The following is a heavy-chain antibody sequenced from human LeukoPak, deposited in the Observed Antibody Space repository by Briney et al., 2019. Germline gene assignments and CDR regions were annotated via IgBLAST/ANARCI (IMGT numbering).Heavy chain of an antibody. J-gene: IGHJ1*01. Sequence: GGSLRLSCAGSGFSFSSHGMNWVRQAPGKGLEWVSGISPSGDITYYTDSVRGRSTISRDNFKNTLSLQVNSLRAEDTAMYYCAKDDDWGRYKHWGQGTLVTVSS. CDR3: AKDDDWGRYKH. CDR1: GFSFSSHG. V-gene: IGHV3-23*01. D-gene: IGHD3-16*01. CDR2: ISPSGDIT.